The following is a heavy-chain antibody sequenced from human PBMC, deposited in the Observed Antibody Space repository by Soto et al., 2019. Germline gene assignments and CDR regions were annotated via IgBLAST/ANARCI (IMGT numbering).Heavy chain of an antibody. Sequence: QVQLQQWGAGLLKPSETLSLTCAVYGGSFSGYYWNWIRQPPGKGLEWIGEINHSGSTNYNPSLKXRVTISVDTSKNQFSLKLSSVTAADKAVYYCARGWGRIFDYWGQGTLVTVSS. CDR2: INHSGST. J-gene: IGHJ4*02. V-gene: IGHV4-34*01. CDR3: ARGWGRIFDY. D-gene: IGHD7-27*01. CDR1: GGSFSGYY.